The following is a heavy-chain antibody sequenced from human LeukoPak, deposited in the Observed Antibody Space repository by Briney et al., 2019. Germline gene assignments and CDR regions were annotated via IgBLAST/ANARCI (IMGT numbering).Heavy chain of an antibody. CDR2: IYYSGTT. CDR1: GDSISSHY. J-gene: IGHJ4*02. Sequence: KPSETLSLTCAVSGDSISSHYWSWIRQPPGKGLEWIGFIYYSGTTKYNPSLKSRVTISADTSKNQFSLKLSSVTAADTAVYYCARQADDSSSSLVYFDYWGQGTLVTVSS. CDR3: ARQADDSSSSLVYFDY. V-gene: IGHV4-59*08. D-gene: IGHD6-6*01.